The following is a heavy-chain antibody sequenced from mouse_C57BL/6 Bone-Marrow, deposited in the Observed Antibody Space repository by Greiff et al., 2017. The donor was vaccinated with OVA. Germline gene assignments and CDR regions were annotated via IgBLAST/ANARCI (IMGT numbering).Heavy chain of an antibody. CDR1: GYSITSGYY. CDR3: AREITGAWFAY. V-gene: IGHV3-6*01. Sequence: DVKLQESGPGLVKPSQSLSLTCSVTGYSITSGYYWNWIRQFPGNKLEWMGYISYDGSNNYNPSLKNRISITRDTSKNQFFLKLNSVTTEDTATYYCAREITGAWFAYWGQGTLVTVSA. D-gene: IGHD4-1*01. CDR2: ISYDGSN. J-gene: IGHJ3*01.